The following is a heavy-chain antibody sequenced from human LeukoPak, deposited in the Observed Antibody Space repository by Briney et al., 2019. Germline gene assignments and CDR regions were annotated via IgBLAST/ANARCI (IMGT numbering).Heavy chain of an antibody. Sequence: SQTLSLTCAISGDSVSSNSAAWNWIRQSPSRGLEWLGRTYYRSKWSNDYALSVKSRITITPDTSKNQFSLQLSSVTPDDTAVYYCAIEVDLVVVTAVNFDFWGQGTLVTVSS. CDR2: TYYRSKWSN. V-gene: IGHV6-1*01. CDR1: GDSVSSNSAA. D-gene: IGHD2-21*02. J-gene: IGHJ4*02. CDR3: AIEVDLVVVTAVNFDF.